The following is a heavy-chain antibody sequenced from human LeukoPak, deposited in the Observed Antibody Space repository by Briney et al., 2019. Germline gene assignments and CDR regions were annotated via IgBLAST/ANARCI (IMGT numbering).Heavy chain of an antibody. V-gene: IGHV3-21*01. Sequence: PGGSLRLSCAASGFTFSSYNMNWVRQAPGKGLEWVSSIGGSSSSLYYAESVKGRFTISRDNARNSLYLQMNSLRVEDTAVYYCAKEAGQDYGALDAFDVWGQGTMVTVSS. CDR3: AKEAGQDYGALDAFDV. CDR2: IGGSSSSL. J-gene: IGHJ3*01. D-gene: IGHD4-17*01. CDR1: GFTFSSYN.